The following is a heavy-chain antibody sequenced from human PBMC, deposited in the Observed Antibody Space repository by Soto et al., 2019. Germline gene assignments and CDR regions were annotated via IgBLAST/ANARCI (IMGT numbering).Heavy chain of an antibody. J-gene: IGHJ4*02. V-gene: IGHV3-15*01. Sequence: EVQLVESGGGLVKPGGSLRLSCAASGFTFNNGWMSWVRQAPRKGLEWVGRIKSKAAGGTTDYSAPVQGRFTISRDDSKNTVHLQMNSLKTEDTAVYYCTTDSTQTFCDGGPCYSVLTKIHDSWGQGTLVTVSS. D-gene: IGHD2-15*01. CDR3: TTDSTQTFCDGGPCYSVLTKIHDS. CDR1: GFTFNNGW. CDR2: IKSKAAGGTT.